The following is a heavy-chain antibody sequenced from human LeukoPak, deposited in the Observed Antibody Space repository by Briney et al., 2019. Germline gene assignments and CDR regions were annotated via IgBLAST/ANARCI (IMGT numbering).Heavy chain of an antibody. CDR1: GYTFTGYY. Sequence: ASVKVSCKASGYTFTGYYMHWVRQAPGQGLEWMGWINPNSGGTNYAQKFQGRVTMTRDTSIGTAYMELSRLRSDDTAVYYCASDGTGAGYYYDSSGYSSWGQGTLVTVSS. CDR3: ASDGTGAGYYYDSSGYSS. CDR2: INPNSGGT. J-gene: IGHJ5*02. D-gene: IGHD3-22*01. V-gene: IGHV1-2*02.